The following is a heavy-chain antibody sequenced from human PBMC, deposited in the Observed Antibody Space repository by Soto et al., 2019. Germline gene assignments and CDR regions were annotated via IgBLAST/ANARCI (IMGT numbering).Heavy chain of an antibody. CDR1: GFTFSGFG. J-gene: IGHJ3*02. CDR3: ARGRGGSYGGNSAHFDI. D-gene: IGHD4-17*01. CDR2: IWYDGSKK. Sequence: QVQLVESGGGVVQPGTSLRLSCEASGFTFSGFGMHWVRQAPGKGLEWEAVIWYDGSKKYYADCVKGRFTISRDNSKNALYLQMNSLRAEDTAVYYCARGRGGSYGGNSAHFDIWGQGTLVTVSS. V-gene: IGHV3-33*01.